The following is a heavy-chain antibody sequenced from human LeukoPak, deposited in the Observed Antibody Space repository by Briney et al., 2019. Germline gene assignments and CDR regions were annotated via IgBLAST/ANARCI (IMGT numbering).Heavy chain of an antibody. CDR2: IYHSGST. D-gene: IGHD3-10*01. CDR1: GGSFSGYY. CDR3: ARITKRDGY. J-gene: IGHJ4*02. Sequence: SETLSLTCAVYGGSFSGYYWSWIRQPPGKGLEWIGEIYHSGSTNYNPSLKSRVTISVDTSKNQFSLKLSSVTAADTAVYYCARITKRDGYWGQGTLVTVSS. V-gene: IGHV4-34*01.